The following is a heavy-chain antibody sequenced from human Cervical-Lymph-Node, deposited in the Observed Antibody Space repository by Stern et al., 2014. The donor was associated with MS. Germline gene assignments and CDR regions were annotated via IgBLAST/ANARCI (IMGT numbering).Heavy chain of an antibody. CDR2: IYYSGTS. D-gene: IGHD5-24*01. J-gene: IGHJ5*02. Sequence: QVQLVESGPGLVKPSQTLSLTCTVSGGSISSGGYYWSWIRQHPGKGLEWIGYIYYSGTSYYNPSLKSRVTISLDTSKTKWSRRLSSVTAPDTAVYFCTRGLAYNYKSFPPWGQG. CDR3: TRGLAYNYKSFPP. CDR1: GGSISSGGYY. V-gene: IGHV4-31*03.